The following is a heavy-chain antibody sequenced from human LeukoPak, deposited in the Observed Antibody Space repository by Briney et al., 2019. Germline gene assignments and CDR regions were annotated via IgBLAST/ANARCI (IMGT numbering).Heavy chain of an antibody. V-gene: IGHV4-4*07. CDR3: ARGPDYYGSGGADGFDY. CDR1: GGSISSYY. D-gene: IGHD3-10*01. Sequence: SETLSLTCTVSGGSISSYYWSWIRQPAGKGLEWIGRIYTSGSTNYNPPLKSRVTMSLDTSKNQFSLKLSSVIAADTAVYYCARGPDYYGSGGADGFDYWGQGTLVTVSS. CDR2: IYTSGST. J-gene: IGHJ4*02.